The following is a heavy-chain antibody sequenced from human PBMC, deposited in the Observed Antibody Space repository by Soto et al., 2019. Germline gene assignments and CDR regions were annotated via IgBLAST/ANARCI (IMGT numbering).Heavy chain of an antibody. V-gene: IGHV1-18*01. Sequence: QVQLVQSGAEVKKPGASVKVSCKASGYTFTNYNINWVRQAPEQGLEWMGWISAYNGNTNYAQKLQGRVTMTTDTSTSTAYMELRSLSSDDTAVYYCARKIDYVGFDPWGQGTLVTVSS. J-gene: IGHJ5*02. CDR3: ARKIDYVGFDP. CDR1: GYTFTNYN. D-gene: IGHD4-17*01. CDR2: ISAYNGNT.